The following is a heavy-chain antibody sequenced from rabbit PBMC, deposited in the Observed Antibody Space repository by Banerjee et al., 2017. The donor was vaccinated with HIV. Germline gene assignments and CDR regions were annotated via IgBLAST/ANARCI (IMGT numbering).Heavy chain of an antibody. J-gene: IGHJ4*01. CDR2: ICTGSGSA. V-gene: IGHV1S40*01. D-gene: IGHD6-1*01. CDR3: ARHAYYAYYSSDL. Sequence: QSLEESGGGLVQPGASLTLTCTASGFSFSSSYCMCWVRQAPGKGLEWIGCICTGSGSAYYASWAKGRFTISKTSSTTVTLQMTSLTAADTATYFCARHAYYAYYSSDLWGPGTLVTVS. CDR1: GFSFSSSYC.